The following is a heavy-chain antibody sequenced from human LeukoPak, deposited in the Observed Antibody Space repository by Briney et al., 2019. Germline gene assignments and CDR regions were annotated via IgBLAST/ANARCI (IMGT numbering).Heavy chain of an antibody. Sequence: PGGSLRLSCAASGFTFSRYTMNWVRQTPGKGLEWVSSISSESTYIYYADSMKGRFTISRDNAKNSLYLQMNSLRAEDTAVYYCARANSWFDYWGQGTLVTVSS. J-gene: IGHJ4*02. CDR1: GFTFSRYT. D-gene: IGHD6-13*01. V-gene: IGHV3-21*01. CDR2: ISSESTYI. CDR3: ARANSWFDY.